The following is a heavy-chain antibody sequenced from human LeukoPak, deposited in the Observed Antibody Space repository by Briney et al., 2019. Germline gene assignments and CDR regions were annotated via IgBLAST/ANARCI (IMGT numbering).Heavy chain of an antibody. J-gene: IGHJ5*02. CDR3: AKDQMRRITMVRGVIGDPP. D-gene: IGHD3-10*01. V-gene: IGHV3-23*01. CDR2: ISGSGGST. CDR1: GFTFSSYA. Sequence: GGSLRLSCAASGFTFSSYAMSWVRQAPGKGLEWVSAISGSGGSTYYADSVKGRFTISRDNSKNTLYLQMNSLRAEDTAVYYCAKDQMRRITMVRGVIGDPPWGQGTLVTVSS.